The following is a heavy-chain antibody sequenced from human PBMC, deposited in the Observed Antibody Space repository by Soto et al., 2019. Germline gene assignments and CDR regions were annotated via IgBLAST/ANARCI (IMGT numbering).Heavy chain of an antibody. CDR1: GYTFTSYG. CDR3: AGASSVLFTLDY. CDR2: ISASNGNT. Sequence: QVQLVQSGAEVKKPGASVKVSCKASGYTFTSYGISWVRQAPVQGLEWMGWISASNGNTNYAQKLQGRVTMTTDTSTSTAYMELRSLRADDTAVYDCAGASSVLFTLDYFGQGTLVTVSS. V-gene: IGHV1-18*01. J-gene: IGHJ4*02. D-gene: IGHD2-2*01.